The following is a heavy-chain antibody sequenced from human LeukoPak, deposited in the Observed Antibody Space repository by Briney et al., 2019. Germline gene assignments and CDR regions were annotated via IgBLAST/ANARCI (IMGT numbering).Heavy chain of an antibody. D-gene: IGHD6-19*01. V-gene: IGHV4-38-2*02. CDR2: IYHTGST. CDR1: SYSINSNYY. Sequence: SETLSLICSVSSYSINSNYYWGWIRQSPGKGLEWIGSIYHTGSTYYNPSLKSRVTISLDASNKQFSLRLSSVTAADTAVYYCARGSHPVTGTLGGYFDPWGQGTPVTVSS. CDR3: ARGSHPVTGTLGGYFDP. J-gene: IGHJ4*02.